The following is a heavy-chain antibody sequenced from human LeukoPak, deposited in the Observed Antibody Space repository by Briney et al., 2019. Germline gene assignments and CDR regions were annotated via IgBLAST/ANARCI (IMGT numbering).Heavy chain of an antibody. CDR3: AKSGSRDWDYFDY. J-gene: IGHJ4*02. V-gene: IGHV3-23*01. CDR2: ISGDGGDT. Sequence: PGGSLRLSCAASGFTFSSYAMNWVRQAPGKGLEWVSTISGDGGDTHYADPVRGRFTISRANSKNTVFLQMNSLRAADTAVYYCAKSGSRDWDYFDYWGQGTLVTAS. D-gene: IGHD6-19*01. CDR1: GFTFSSYA.